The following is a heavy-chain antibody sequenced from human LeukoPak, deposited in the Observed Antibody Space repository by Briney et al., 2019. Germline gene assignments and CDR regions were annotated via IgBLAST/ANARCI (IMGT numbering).Heavy chain of an antibody. D-gene: IGHD4-23*01. CDR3: AYTIHGGNSIFDY. Sequence: ASVKVSCKASGYTFTSYGIAWVRQAPGQGLEWMGWISAYSGNTNYAQKLQGRVTMTTGTSTSTAYMELRSLRSDDTAVYYCAYTIHGGNSIFDYWGQGTLVTVSS. V-gene: IGHV1-18*01. J-gene: IGHJ4*02. CDR2: ISAYSGNT. CDR1: GYTFTSYG.